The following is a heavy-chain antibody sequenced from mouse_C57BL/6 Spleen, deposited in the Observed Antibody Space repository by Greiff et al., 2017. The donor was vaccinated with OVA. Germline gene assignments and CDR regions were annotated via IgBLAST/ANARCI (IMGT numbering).Heavy chain of an antibody. CDR2: ISNGGGST. CDR1: GFTFSDSY. V-gene: IGHV5-12*01. Sequence: EVKLVESGGGLVQPGGSLKLSCAASGFTFSDSYMYWVRQTPEKRLEWVAYISNGGGSTYYPDTVKGRFTISRDNAKNTLYLQMSRLKSEDTAMYYCARQAGYFDVWGTGTTVTVSS. CDR3: ARQAGYFDV. J-gene: IGHJ1*03.